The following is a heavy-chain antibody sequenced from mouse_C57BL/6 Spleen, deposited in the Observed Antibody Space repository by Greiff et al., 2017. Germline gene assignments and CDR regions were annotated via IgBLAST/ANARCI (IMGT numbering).Heavy chain of an antibody. Sequence: VKLQQSGAELMKPGASVKLSCKATGYTFTGYWLEWVKPRPGHGLEWIGGILPGSGSTNYNEKFKGNATFTADTSSTTAYLPLRSLPTEDSAIYYCARETGVATTGTNFGYWGQGTTLTVSS. J-gene: IGHJ2*01. CDR3: ARETGVATTGTNFGY. D-gene: IGHD1-1*01. CDR1: GYTFTGYW. V-gene: IGHV1-9*01. CDR2: ILPGSGST.